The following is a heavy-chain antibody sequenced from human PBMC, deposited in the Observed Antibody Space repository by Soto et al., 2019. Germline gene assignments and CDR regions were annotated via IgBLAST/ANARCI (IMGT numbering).Heavy chain of an antibody. D-gene: IGHD6-19*01. CDR2: INPSGGTT. CDR3: ARGSQGSSGWYSADY. J-gene: IGHJ4*02. Sequence: QVQVVQSGAEVRKPGASVKVSCKASGYTFTSYYIHWVRQAPGQGLEWMGLINPSGGTTSYAQMFQVRVTMTRDASTRTVYMELSSLRSDDTAVYYCARGSQGSSGWYSADYWGQGTPVTVSS. V-gene: IGHV1-46*01. CDR1: GYTFTSYY.